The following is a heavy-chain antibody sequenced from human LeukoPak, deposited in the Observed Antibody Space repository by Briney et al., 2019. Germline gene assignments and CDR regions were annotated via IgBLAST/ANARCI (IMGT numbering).Heavy chain of an antibody. CDR1: GFTFSSYW. Sequence: GGSLRLSCAASGFTFSSYWMHWIRQAPGKGLVWVSRINSDGSSTSYADSVKGRFTISRDNAKNTLYLQMNSLRAEDTAVYYCARDRGLDYYDSSGYNWFDPWGQGTLVTVSS. V-gene: IGHV3-74*01. J-gene: IGHJ5*02. CDR2: INSDGSST. D-gene: IGHD3-22*01. CDR3: ARDRGLDYYDSSGYNWFDP.